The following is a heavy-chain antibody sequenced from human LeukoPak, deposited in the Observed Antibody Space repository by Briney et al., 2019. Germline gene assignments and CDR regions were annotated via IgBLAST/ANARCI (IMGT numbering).Heavy chain of an antibody. D-gene: IGHD3-22*01. Sequence: TTSETLSLTCAVCGESFSDYFWSWIRQPPGKGLEWIGEINHSGSTNYNPSLKSRVTISVDTSKNQFSLKLSSVTAADTAVYYCARTVVHYYDSSGHPGGYFDYWGQGTLVTVSS. V-gene: IGHV4-34*01. CDR1: GESFSDYF. CDR2: INHSGST. J-gene: IGHJ4*02. CDR3: ARTVVHYYDSSGHPGGYFDY.